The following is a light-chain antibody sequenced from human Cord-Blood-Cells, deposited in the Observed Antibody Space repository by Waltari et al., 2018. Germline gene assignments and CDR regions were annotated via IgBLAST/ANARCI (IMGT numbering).Light chain of an antibody. Sequence: YELTPPSSVSVSPGQTARIPCSGAVLAKKYARGFQPQPGQAPVLVIYKDSERPSGIPERFSGSSSGTTVTLTISGAQVEDEADYYCYSAADNNWVFGGGTKLTVL. V-gene: IGLV3-27*01. J-gene: IGLJ3*02. CDR1: VLAKKY. CDR2: KDS. CDR3: YSAADNNWV.